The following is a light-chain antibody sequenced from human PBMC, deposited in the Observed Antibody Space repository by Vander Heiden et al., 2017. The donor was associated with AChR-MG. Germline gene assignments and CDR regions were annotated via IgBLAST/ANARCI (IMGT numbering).Light chain of an antibody. V-gene: IGLV2-8*01. CDR3: SSYATNNKFV. Sequence: QSALTQPPSASGSPGQSVTISCTGTSSDIGGYNYVSWYQQPPGKAPQVRIYGVSKRPSGVPDRFSGSKSGNTASLTVSGLQAEDEADYYCSSYATNNKFVFGGGTKLTVL. CDR2: GVS. CDR1: SSDIGGYNY. J-gene: IGLJ3*02.